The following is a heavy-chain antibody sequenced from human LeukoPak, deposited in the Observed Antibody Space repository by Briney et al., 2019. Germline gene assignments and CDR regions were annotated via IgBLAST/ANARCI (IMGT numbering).Heavy chain of an antibody. V-gene: IGHV4-39*06. CDR2: FHAGSP. CDR1: GASITDTNYF. D-gene: IGHD1-14*01. Sequence: SETLSLTCTVSGASITDTNYFWGWIRQPPGRGLEYIGSFHAGSPRYNPSLRSRVTMSLDTSSKQFTLNLNSVTAADTAVYFCARGRRGTTGGFPDYWGQGTLVTVSS. CDR3: ARGRRGTTGGFPDY. J-gene: IGHJ4*02.